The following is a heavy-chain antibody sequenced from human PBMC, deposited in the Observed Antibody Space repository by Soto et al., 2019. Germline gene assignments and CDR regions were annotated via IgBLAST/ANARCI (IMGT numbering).Heavy chain of an antibody. J-gene: IGHJ6*02. Sequence: GDSLKISCKGSGYSFTSYWISWVRQMPGKGLEWMGRIDPSDSYTNYSPSFQGHVTISADKSISTAYLQWSSLKASDTAMYYCGRRNPLRGYSYGYSYYYYGMDVWGQGTTVTVSS. CDR1: GYSFTSYW. CDR2: IDPSDSYT. CDR3: GRRNPLRGYSYGYSYYYYGMDV. V-gene: IGHV5-10-1*01. D-gene: IGHD5-18*01.